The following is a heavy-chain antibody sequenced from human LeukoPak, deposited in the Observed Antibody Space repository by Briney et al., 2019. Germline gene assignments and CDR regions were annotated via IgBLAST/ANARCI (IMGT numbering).Heavy chain of an antibody. CDR2: IIPIFGTA. J-gene: IGHJ4*02. D-gene: IGHD4-23*01. Sequence: SVKVSCKASGGTLSSYAISWVRQAPGQGLEWMGGIIPIFGTANYAQKFQGRVTTTTDESTSTAYMELSSLRSEDTAVYYCARDGYGGNSEGWGQGTLVTVSS. CDR3: ARDGYGGNSEG. CDR1: GGTLSSYA. V-gene: IGHV1-69*05.